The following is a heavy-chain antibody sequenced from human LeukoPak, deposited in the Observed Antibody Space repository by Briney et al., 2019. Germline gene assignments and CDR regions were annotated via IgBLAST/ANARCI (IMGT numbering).Heavy chain of an antibody. D-gene: IGHD3-16*01. J-gene: IGHJ4*02. CDR2: ISNNGGYT. V-gene: IGHV3-23*01. CDR1: GFTFSSSA. CDR3: ARDDVAW. Sequence: PGGSLRLSCAASGFTFSSSAMSWVRQAPGKGLEWVSAISNNGGYTYYADSVQGRFTISRDNSKSTLCLQMNSLRAEDTAVYYCARDDVAWWGQGTLVTVSS.